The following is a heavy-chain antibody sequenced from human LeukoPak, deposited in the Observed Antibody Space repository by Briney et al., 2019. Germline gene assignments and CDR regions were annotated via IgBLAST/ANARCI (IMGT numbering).Heavy chain of an antibody. V-gene: IGHV3-53*01. CDR2: IYSGGST. D-gene: IGHD3-22*01. CDR1: GFTLSSNY. Sequence: GGSLRLSCAASGFTLSSNYMSWVRQAPGKGLEWVSVIYSGGSTYYADSVKGRFTISRDNSKNTLYLQMNSLRAEDTAVYYCASRLSSGYYGWAFDIWGQGTMVTVSS. J-gene: IGHJ3*02. CDR3: ASRLSSGYYGWAFDI.